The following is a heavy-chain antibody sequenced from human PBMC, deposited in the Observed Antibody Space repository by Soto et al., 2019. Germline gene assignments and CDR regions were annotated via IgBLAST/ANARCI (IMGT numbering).Heavy chain of an antibody. V-gene: IGHV3-30-3*01. CDR2: ISYDGSNK. CDR1: GFTFSSYA. J-gene: IGHJ6*02. CDR3: ARDGSSSWYSYYYGMDV. D-gene: IGHD6-13*01. Sequence: PGGSLRLSCAASGFTFSSYAMHWVRQAPGKGLEWVAVISYDGSNKYYADSVKGRFTISRDNSKNTLYLQMNSLRAEDTAVYYCARDGSSSWYSYYYGMDVWGQGTTVTV.